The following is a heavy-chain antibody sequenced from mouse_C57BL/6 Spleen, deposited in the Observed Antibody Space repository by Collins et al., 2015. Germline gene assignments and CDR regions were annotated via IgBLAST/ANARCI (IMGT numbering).Heavy chain of an antibody. V-gene: IGHV1-26*01. CDR1: GYTFTDYY. CDR3: APPSYGSSLFAY. Sequence: EVQLQQSGPELVKPGASVKISCKASGYTFTDYYMNWVKQSHGKSLEWIGDINPNNGGTSYNQKFKGKATLTVDKSSSTAYMELRSLTSEDSAVYYCAPPSYGSSLFAYWGQGTLVTVSA. J-gene: IGHJ3*01. D-gene: IGHD1-1*01. CDR2: INPNNGGT.